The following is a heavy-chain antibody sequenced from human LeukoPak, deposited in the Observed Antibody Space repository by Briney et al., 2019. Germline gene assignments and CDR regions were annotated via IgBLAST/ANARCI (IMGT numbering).Heavy chain of an antibody. J-gene: IGHJ4*02. Sequence: ASVTVSCKASGGTFSSYAISWVRQAPGQGLEWMGGIIPIFGTANYAQKFQGRVTITADESTSTAYMELSSLRSEDTAVYYCARDDGSSSGYPHYWGQGTLVTVSS. CDR1: GGTFSSYA. CDR2: IIPIFGTA. V-gene: IGHV1-69*01. D-gene: IGHD3-22*01. CDR3: ARDDGSSSGYPHY.